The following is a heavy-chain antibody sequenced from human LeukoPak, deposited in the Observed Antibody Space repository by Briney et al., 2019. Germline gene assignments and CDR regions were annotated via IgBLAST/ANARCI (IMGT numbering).Heavy chain of an antibody. D-gene: IGHD3-10*01. CDR1: GGSISSYY. V-gene: IGHV4-59*01. Sequence: SETLSLTCTVSGGSISSYYWSLIRQPPGQGLEWIGYIYYTGRTSYNSSLKSRVRISVRTSKNQFSLKLISVTAADTAVYYCARLRMGVRGMDVWGQGTTVTVSS. J-gene: IGHJ6*02. CDR3: ARLRMGVRGMDV. CDR2: IYYTGRT.